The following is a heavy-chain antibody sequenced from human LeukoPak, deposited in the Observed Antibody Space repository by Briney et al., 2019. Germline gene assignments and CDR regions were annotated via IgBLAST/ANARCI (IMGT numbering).Heavy chain of an antibody. CDR3: ARDLRVDFWSGFSYYMDV. D-gene: IGHD3-3*01. CDR2: ISYDGSNK. V-gene: IGHV3-30-3*01. Sequence: PGGSLRLSCAASGFTFSSYAMHWVRQAPGKGLEWVAVISYDGSNKYYADSVKGRFTISRDNSKNTLYLQMNSLRAEDTAVCYCARDLRVDFWSGFSYYMDVWGKGTTVTVSS. CDR1: GFTFSSYA. J-gene: IGHJ6*03.